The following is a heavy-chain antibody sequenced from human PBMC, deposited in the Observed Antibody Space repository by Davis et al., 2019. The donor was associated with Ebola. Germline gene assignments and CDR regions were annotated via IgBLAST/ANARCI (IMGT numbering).Heavy chain of an antibody. Sequence: SVKVSCKASAGTFSSYAISWVRQAPGQGLEWMGGIIPIFGTANYAQKFQGRVTITADESTSTAYMELSSLRSEDTAVYYCARGGGSSSWYALEWYFDLWGRGTLVTVSS. V-gene: IGHV1-69*13. D-gene: IGHD6-13*01. CDR1: AGTFSSYA. J-gene: IGHJ2*01. CDR3: ARGGGSSSWYALEWYFDL. CDR2: IIPIFGTA.